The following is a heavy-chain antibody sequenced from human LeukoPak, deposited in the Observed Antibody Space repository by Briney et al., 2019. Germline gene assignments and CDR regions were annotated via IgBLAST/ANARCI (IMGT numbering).Heavy chain of an antibody. J-gene: IGHJ6*03. Sequence: GGSLRLSCAASGFTFDDYGMSWVRQAPGKGLEWVSGINWNGGSTGYADSVKGRFTISRDNAKNSLYLQMNSLRAEDTALYYCARGRWRFDPTTYYYYYMDVWGKGTTVTVSS. V-gene: IGHV3-20*04. CDR3: ARGRWRFDPTTYYYYYMDV. D-gene: IGHD3-3*01. CDR1: GFTFDDYG. CDR2: INWNGGST.